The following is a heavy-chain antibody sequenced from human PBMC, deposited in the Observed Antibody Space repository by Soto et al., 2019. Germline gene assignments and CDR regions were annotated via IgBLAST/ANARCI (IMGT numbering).Heavy chain of an antibody. CDR1: GGSFSGYY. J-gene: IGHJ6*02. CDR3: ARDDIVVVPAAIKGGYYSGMDV. CDR2: INHSGST. Sequence: PSETLSLTCAVYGGSFSGYYWSWIRQPPGKGLEWIGEINHSGSTNYNPSLKSRVTISVDTSKNQFSLKLSSVTAADTAVYYCARDDIVVVPAAIKGGYYSGMDVWGQGTTVTVYS. D-gene: IGHD2-2*02. V-gene: IGHV4-34*01.